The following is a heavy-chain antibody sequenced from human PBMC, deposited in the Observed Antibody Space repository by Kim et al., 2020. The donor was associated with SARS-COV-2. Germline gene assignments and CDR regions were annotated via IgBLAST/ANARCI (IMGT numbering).Heavy chain of an antibody. J-gene: IGHJ5*02. CDR3: TTPLLWFGDSYPTS. D-gene: IGHD3-10*01. Sequence: AAPGKGRCTISRDDSTNTLYLQMNSLKTEDTAVYYCTTPLLWFGDSYPTSWGQGTLVTVSS. V-gene: IGHV3-15*01.